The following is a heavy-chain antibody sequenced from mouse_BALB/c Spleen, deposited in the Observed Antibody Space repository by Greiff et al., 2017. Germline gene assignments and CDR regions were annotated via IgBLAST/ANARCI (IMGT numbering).Heavy chain of an antibody. CDR1: GFTFSSYG. Sequence: EGQLVESGGDLVKPGGSLKLSCAASGFTFSSYGMSWVRQTPDKRLEWVATISSGGSYTYYPDSVKGRFTISRDNAKNTLYLQMSSLKSEDTAMYYCARRRDGYYGYYAMDDWGQGTSVTVSA. J-gene: IGHJ4*01. CDR2: ISSGGSYT. D-gene: IGHD2-3*01. V-gene: IGHV5-6*01. CDR3: ARRRDGYYGYYAMDD.